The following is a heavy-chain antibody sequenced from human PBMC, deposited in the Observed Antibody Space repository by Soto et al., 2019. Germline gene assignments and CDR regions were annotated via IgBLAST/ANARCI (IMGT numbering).Heavy chain of an antibody. D-gene: IGHD3-10*01. CDR2: ISGSGGST. Sequence: EVQLLESGGGLVQPGGSLRLSCAASGFTFSSYAMSWVRQAPGKGLEWVSAISGSGGSTYYAHSVKVRFTITRDNSTKTLYLQMNSLRAEDTAVYYCAPHLWFGELYYWGQGTLVTVSS. CDR3: APHLWFGELYY. J-gene: IGHJ4*02. V-gene: IGHV3-23*01. CDR1: GFTFSSYA.